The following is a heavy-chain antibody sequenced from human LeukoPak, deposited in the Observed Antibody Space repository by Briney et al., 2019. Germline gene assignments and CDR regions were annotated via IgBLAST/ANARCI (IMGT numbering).Heavy chain of an antibody. Sequence: PGRSLRLSCAASVFTFSSTPMHWVRQSPGKGLEWVAFLSYDGSKTYYADSVQGRFFISRDTSKSALYLHMNALTPDDTAVYYCSREEELSCGGSACYPLGYWGQGTLVIVSS. CDR2: LSYDGSKT. J-gene: IGHJ4*02. D-gene: IGHD2-21*01. CDR1: VFTFSSTP. V-gene: IGHV3-30-3*01. CDR3: SREEELSCGGSACYPLGY.